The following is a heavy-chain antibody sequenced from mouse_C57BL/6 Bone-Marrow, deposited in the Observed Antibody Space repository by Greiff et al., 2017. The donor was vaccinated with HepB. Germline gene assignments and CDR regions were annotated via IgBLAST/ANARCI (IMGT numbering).Heavy chain of an antibody. V-gene: IGHV1-50*01. CDR2: IDPSDSYT. J-gene: IGHJ2*01. D-gene: IGHD1-3*01. CDR1: GYTFTSYW. CDR3: ALKGTDY. Sequence: VQLQQPGAELVKPGASVKLSCKASGYTFTSYWMQWVKQRPGQGLEWIGEIDPSDSYTNYNQKFKGKATLTVDTSSSTAYMQLSSLTSEDSAVYYCALKGTDYWGQGTTLTVSS.